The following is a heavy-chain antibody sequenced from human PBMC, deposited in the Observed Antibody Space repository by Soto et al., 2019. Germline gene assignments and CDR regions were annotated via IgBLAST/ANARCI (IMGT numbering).Heavy chain of an antibody. CDR1: GFTFRNYD. V-gene: IGHV3-13*05. Sequence: EVQLVESGGGLVQPGGSLRLSCEASGFTFRNYDMHWVRQGTGKGLEWVSGISAAGDPDYADSVEGRFTISRENAKNSFFLQMNSLRVGDTAVYYCARTDRDFYGLDVWGQGTTVIVSS. J-gene: IGHJ6*02. CDR2: ISAAGDP. CDR3: ARTDRDFYGLDV.